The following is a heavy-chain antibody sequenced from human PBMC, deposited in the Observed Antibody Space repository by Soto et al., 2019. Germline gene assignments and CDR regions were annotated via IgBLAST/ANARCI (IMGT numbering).Heavy chain of an antibody. Sequence: GGSLRLSCATSGFTFSSYAMSWVRQAPGKGLEWVSAISGSGGSTYYADSVKGRFTISRDNSKNTLYLQMNSLRAEDTAVYYCAKESAPDYYDSSGYYYGRYYFDYWGQGTLVTVSS. D-gene: IGHD3-22*01. V-gene: IGHV3-23*01. J-gene: IGHJ4*02. CDR3: AKESAPDYYDSSGYYYGRYYFDY. CDR2: ISGSGGST. CDR1: GFTFSSYA.